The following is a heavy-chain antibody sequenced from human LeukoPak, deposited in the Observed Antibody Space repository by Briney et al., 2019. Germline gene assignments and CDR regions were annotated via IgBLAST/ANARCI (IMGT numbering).Heavy chain of an antibody. CDR1: GFTFSTYS. J-gene: IGHJ1*01. Sequence: GGSLRLSCAASGFTFSTYSMNWVRQAPGKGLEWVSYISSISTTIYYADSVKGRFTISRDNAKNSLYLQMNSLRAEDTAVYYCARDRHSSGWFSGQHWGQGTLVIVSS. D-gene: IGHD6-19*01. V-gene: IGHV3-48*01. CDR2: ISSISTTI. CDR3: ARDRHSSGWFSGQH.